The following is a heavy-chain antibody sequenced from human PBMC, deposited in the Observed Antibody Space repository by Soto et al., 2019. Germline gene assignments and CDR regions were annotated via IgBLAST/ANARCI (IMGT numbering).Heavy chain of an antibody. CDR2: INNDGSST. V-gene: IGHV3-74*01. CDR3: ARDPAYYVDY. J-gene: IGHJ4*02. CDR1: GLTFSNYW. Sequence: EVQMVESGGGLVQPGGSLRLSCAASGLTFSNYWMHWVRQAPGKGLVWVSRINNDGSSTSYADSVKGRFTISRDNAKNTLDLQMNSLRAEDTAVYYCARDPAYYVDYWGQGTLVTVSS.